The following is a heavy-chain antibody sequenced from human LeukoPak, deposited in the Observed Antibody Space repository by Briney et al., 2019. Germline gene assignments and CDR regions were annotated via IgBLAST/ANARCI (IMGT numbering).Heavy chain of an antibody. V-gene: IGHV3-23*01. CDR3: AKDISSGWYDAFDI. Sequence: PGGSLRLSCAASGFTFSNYAMSWVRQAPGKGLEWVSSINGRGGSTYYADSVKGRFTISRDNSKNTLYLQMNSLRAEDTAVYYCAKDISSGWYDAFDIWGQGTMVTVSS. CDR2: INGRGGST. CDR1: GFTFSNYA. J-gene: IGHJ3*02. D-gene: IGHD6-19*01.